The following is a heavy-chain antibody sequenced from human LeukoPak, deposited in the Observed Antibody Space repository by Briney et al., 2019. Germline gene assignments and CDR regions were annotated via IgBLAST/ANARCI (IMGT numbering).Heavy chain of an antibody. J-gene: IGHJ4*02. CDR2: ISSSSSPI. CDR3: ARDSGLVVGALNFDY. D-gene: IGHD1-26*01. V-gene: IGHV3-48*02. Sequence: PGGSLRLSCAASGFTFSTYGMHWVRQAPGKGLEWISYISSSSSPIYYADSVKGRFTISRDNAKNSLYLQMNSLRDEDTAVYYCARDSGLVVGALNFDYWGQGTLVTVS. CDR1: GFTFSTYG.